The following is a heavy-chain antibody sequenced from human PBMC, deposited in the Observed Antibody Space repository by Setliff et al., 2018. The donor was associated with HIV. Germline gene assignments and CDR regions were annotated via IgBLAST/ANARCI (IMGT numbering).Heavy chain of an antibody. CDR3: ASRVYYYDSNKVLREKGFDP. J-gene: IGHJ5*02. CDR2: IHHSGTA. V-gene: IGHV4-34*01. Sequence: PSETLSLTCAVYGAPLNGFFWSWIRQPPGKGLEWIGSIHHSGTAYDSPSLKGRVTISVDTSKNQFSLNLTSVTAADTAVYFCASRVYYYDSNKVLREKGFDPWGQGTLVTVSS. D-gene: IGHD3-22*01. CDR1: GAPLNGFF.